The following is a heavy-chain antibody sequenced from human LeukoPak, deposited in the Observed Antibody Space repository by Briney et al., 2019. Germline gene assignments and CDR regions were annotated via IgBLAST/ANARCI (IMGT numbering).Heavy chain of an antibody. CDR3: AKDVYGSGSYYGSDAFDI. D-gene: IGHD3-10*01. J-gene: IGHJ3*02. V-gene: IGHV3-23*01. CDR1: GFTFSNYA. Sequence: GGSLRLSCAASGFTFSNYAMSWVRQAPGKGLEWVSAISGSGGSTYYADSVKGRFTISRDNSKNTLYLQMNSLRAEDTAVYYCAKDVYGSGSYYGSDAFDIWGQGTMVTVSS. CDR2: ISGSGGST.